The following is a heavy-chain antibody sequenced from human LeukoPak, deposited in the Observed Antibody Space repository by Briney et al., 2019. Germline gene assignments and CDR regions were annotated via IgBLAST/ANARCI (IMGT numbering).Heavy chain of an antibody. V-gene: IGHV4-59*01. CDR3: ARDSGGAYYYDSSGCSPFDY. J-gene: IGHJ4*02. CDR2: IYYSGST. D-gene: IGHD3-22*01. Sequence: SETLSLTCTVSGGSISSYYWSWIRQPPGKGLEWIGYIYYSGSTNYNPSLKSRVTISVDTSKNQFSLKLSSVTAADTAVYYCARDSGGAYYYDSSGCSPFDYWGQGTLVTVSS. CDR1: GGSISSYY.